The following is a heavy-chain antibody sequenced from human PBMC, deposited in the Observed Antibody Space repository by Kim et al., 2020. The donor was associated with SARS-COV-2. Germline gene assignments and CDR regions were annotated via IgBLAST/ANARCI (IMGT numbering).Heavy chain of an antibody. V-gene: IGHV1-69*08. CDR2: IIPIVGAT. J-gene: IGHJ4*02. CDR1: GGTLKNYN. CDR3: ATPDSTVFGLVPINPLDY. D-gene: IGHD3-3*01. Sequence: SVKVSCKFSGGTLKNYNIHWVRQAPGRGLEFMGRIIPIVGATHYAQRFQGKVVLTADKSTGSAYMELTRLTSEDTAVYFCATPDSTVFGLVPINPLDYWGQGTPVTVSS.